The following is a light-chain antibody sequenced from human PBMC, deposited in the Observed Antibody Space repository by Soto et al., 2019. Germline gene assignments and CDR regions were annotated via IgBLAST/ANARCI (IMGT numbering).Light chain of an antibody. J-gene: IGKJ4*01. CDR3: LQDHNYPLT. V-gene: IGKV1-39*01. Sequence: DIQMTQSPSSLSASVGDRVTITCRASQSISSYLNWYQQKPGKARKLLIYAASSLQSGVPSRFSGSGSGTDFTLTISGLQPEDVATYYCLQDHNYPLTFGGGTKVDI. CDR2: AAS. CDR1: QSISSY.